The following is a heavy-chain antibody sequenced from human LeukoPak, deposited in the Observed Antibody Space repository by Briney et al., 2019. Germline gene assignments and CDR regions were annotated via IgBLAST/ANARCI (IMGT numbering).Heavy chain of an antibody. V-gene: IGHV1-2*02. J-gene: IGHJ1*01. CDR3: ARGPGTRIVVSNEYFHH. CDR2: MKPNTGGT. D-gene: IGHD3-22*01. Sequence: ASVNVSCTASGYTFTDRYIHWVRQAPGQGLEWMGWMKPNTGGTKYAEKFQGRVTMTRDTSISTAYMELNGLRSDDTAVYYCARGPGTRIVVSNEYFHHWGQGTLVTVSS. CDR1: GYTFTDRY.